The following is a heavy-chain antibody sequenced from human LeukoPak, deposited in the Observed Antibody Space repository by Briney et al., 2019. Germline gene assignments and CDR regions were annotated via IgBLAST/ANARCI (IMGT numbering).Heavy chain of an antibody. Sequence: ASVKVSCKTSGYTFTGYYMHWVRQAPGQGLEWMGWINPNSGGTNYAQKFQGRVTMTRDTSISTAYMELSRLRSDDTAVYYCAFGYSSSVNWFDPWGQGTLVTVSS. V-gene: IGHV1-2*02. J-gene: IGHJ5*02. CDR1: GYTFTGYY. CDR2: INPNSGGT. CDR3: AFGYSSSVNWFDP. D-gene: IGHD6-13*01.